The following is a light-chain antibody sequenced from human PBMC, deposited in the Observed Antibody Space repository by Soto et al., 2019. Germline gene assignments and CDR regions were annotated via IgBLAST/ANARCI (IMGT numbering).Light chain of an antibody. Sequence: EIVLTQSPGTLSLSPGERATLSCRASQSVSSSYLAWYQQKPGHAPRLLIYAASSRATGITVRFSGSGSGTDFTITISRLEPEDFAVYYCQQYGSSPGTFGQGTKVEIK. CDR2: AAS. CDR3: QQYGSSPGT. V-gene: IGKV3-20*01. J-gene: IGKJ1*01. CDR1: QSVSSSY.